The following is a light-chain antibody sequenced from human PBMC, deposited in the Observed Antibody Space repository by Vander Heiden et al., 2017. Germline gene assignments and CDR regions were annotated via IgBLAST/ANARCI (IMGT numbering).Light chain of an antibody. J-gene: IGKJ2*01. CDR3: QQYNSSPYT. Sequence: IVLTQSPGTLSLSQGERATLSCRASQSVSSSYLAWYQQKPGQAPRLLIYGASSRATGIPDRFSGSGSGTDFTLTISSLEPEDFAVYYCQQYNSSPYTFGQGTKLEIK. V-gene: IGKV3-20*01. CDR1: QSVSSSY. CDR2: GAS.